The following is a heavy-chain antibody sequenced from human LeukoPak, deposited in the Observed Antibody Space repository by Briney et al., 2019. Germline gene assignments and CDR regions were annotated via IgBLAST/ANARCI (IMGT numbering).Heavy chain of an antibody. V-gene: IGHV1-2*02. CDR2: INPNSGGT. J-gene: IGHJ4*02. Sequence: ASVKVSCKASGYTFTGYYMHWVRQAPGQGLEWMGWINPNSGGTNYAQKFQGRVTMTRDTSISTAYMELSRLRSDDTAVYYCARVTGTTPRPFDYWGQGTLVTVSS. CDR1: GYTFTGYY. D-gene: IGHD1-7*01. CDR3: ARVTGTTPRPFDY.